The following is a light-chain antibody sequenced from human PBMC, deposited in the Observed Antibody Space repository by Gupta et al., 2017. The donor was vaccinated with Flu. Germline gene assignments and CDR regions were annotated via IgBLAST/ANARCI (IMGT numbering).Light chain of an antibody. CDR2: DAS. Sequence: DIQLTQSPSSLSASVGDRVTITCRASQSISTYLNWYQQKPGQAPQLLIYDASSLQSGVPSRFSGSGSGTDFTLAISRLQPEDFATYYCQQSDSTPKTFGQGTKVEIK. J-gene: IGKJ1*01. V-gene: IGKV1-39*01. CDR3: QQSDSTPKT. CDR1: QSISTY.